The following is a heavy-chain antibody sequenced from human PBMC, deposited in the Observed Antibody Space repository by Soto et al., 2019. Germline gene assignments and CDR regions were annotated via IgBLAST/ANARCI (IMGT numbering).Heavy chain of an antibody. Sequence: QVQLQESGPGLVKPSQTLSLTCTVSGGPISSCDYYWSWIRQPPGKGREWIGYISYSASTYYNPSLKSRVTLPVGTSKNRCSLKLGTAAAADTAVYYCATLLGEQLAFDYWGRGSLVSASS. CDR2: ISYSAST. V-gene: IGHV4-30-4*01. J-gene: IGHJ4*02. CDR1: GGPISSCDYY. D-gene: IGHD6-6*01. CDR3: ATLLGEQLAFDY.